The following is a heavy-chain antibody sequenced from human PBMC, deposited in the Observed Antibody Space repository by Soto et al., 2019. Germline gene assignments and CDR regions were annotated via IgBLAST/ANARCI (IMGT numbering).Heavy chain of an antibody. CDR2: ISYDGSNK. CDR3: AKATTVTTNYYYYYGMDV. V-gene: IGHV3-30*18. D-gene: IGHD4-17*01. J-gene: IGHJ6*02. Sequence: GGSLRLSCAASGFTFSSYGMHLVRQAPGKRLECVSVISYDGSNKYYADSVKGRFTISRDNSKNTLYLQMNSLRAEDTAVYYCAKATTVTTNYYYYYGMDVWGQGTTVTVSS. CDR1: GFTFSSYG.